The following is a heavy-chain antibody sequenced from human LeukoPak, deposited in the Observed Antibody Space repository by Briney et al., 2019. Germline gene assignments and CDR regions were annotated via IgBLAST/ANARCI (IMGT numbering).Heavy chain of an antibody. CDR2: IYYSGST. CDR1: GGSISSYY. Sequence: SETLSLTCTVSGGSISSYYWSWIRQPPGKGLEWIGYIYYSGSTNYNPSLKSRVTISVDTSKNQFSLKLSSVTAADTAVYYCASQQLTAWDNWFDPWGQGTLVTVSS. J-gene: IGHJ5*02. D-gene: IGHD6-13*01. CDR3: ASQQLTAWDNWFDP. V-gene: IGHV4-59*01.